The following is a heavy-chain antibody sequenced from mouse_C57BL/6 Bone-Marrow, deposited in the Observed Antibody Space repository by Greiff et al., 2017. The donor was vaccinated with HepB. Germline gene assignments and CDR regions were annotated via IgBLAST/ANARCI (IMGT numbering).Heavy chain of an antibody. V-gene: IGHV1-76*01. CDR2: IYPGSGNT. CDR1: GYTFTDYY. D-gene: IGHD2-3*01. Sequence: VKLVESGAELVRPGASVKLSCQASGYTFTDYYINWVKQRPGQGLEWIARIYPGSGNTYYNEKFKGKATLTAEKSSSTAYMQLSSLTSEDSAVYFCARPFDLSPTVSMRGYVWGTGTTVTVSS. CDR3: ARPFDLSPTVSMRGYV. J-gene: IGHJ1*03.